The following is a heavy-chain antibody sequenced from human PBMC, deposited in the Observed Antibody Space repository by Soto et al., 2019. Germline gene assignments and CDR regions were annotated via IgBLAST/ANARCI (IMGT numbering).Heavy chain of an antibody. V-gene: IGHV3-74*01. CDR2: MTSDGRTV. Sequence: GGSLRLSCVTSGFTFGDYWMHWVRQPPGKGPEWVSRMTSDGRTVQYADSVKGRFTASRDNAKSTLYLQMNSLRAEDTAAYYCATAEVDYWGAGTLVTV. CDR1: GFTFGDYW. J-gene: IGHJ4*02. CDR3: ATAEVDY.